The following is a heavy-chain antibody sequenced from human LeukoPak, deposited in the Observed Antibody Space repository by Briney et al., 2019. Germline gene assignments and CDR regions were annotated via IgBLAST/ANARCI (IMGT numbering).Heavy chain of an antibody. J-gene: IGHJ4*02. CDR2: IYYSGST. V-gene: IGHV4-59*08. CDR1: GXSISSYY. CDR3: ARHMETYYYDSSDFSALDY. D-gene: IGHD3-22*01. Sequence: PSETLSLTCTVSGXSISSYYWSWIRQPPGKGLEWIGYIYYSGSTNYNPSLKSRVTISVDTSKNQSSLKLSSVTAADTAVYYCARHMETYYYDSSDFSALDYWGQGTLVTVSS.